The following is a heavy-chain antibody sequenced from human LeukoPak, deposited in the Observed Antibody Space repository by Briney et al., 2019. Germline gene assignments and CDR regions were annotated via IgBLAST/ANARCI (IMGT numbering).Heavy chain of an antibody. CDR3: AREVRFGELDP. Sequence: SETLSLTCTVSGGSISSYSWSWIRQPPGKGLEWIGYIYYSGSTNYNPSLKSRVTISVDTSKNQFSLKLSSVTAADTAVYYCAREVRFGELDPWGQGTLVTVSS. D-gene: IGHD3-10*01. V-gene: IGHV4-59*01. J-gene: IGHJ5*02. CDR2: IYYSGST. CDR1: GGSISSYS.